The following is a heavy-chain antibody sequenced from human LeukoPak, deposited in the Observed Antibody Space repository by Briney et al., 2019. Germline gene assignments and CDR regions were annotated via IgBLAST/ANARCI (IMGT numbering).Heavy chain of an antibody. V-gene: IGHV1-8*01. J-gene: IGHJ4*02. Sequence: ASVKVSCKASGYTFTSYDINWVRQAAGQGLEWMGWMNPNSGNTGYAQKFQGRVTMTRNTSISTAYMEMTGLRSEDTAVYFCARGIVTSTTDYFDYWGQGTLVTVSS. CDR3: ARGIVTSTTDYFDY. D-gene: IGHD2-2*01. CDR2: MNPNSGNT. CDR1: GYTFTSYD.